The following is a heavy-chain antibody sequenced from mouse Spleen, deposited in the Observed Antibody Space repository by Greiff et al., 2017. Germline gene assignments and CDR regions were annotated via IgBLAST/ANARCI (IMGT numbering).Heavy chain of an antibody. Sequence: EVKLVESGAELVRPGASVKLSCTASGFNIKDDYMHWVKQRPEQGLEWIGWIDPENGDTEYASKFQGKATITADTSSNTAYLQLSSLTSGDTAVYYCTTHSNHWYFDVWGAGTTVTVSS. V-gene: IGHV14-4*01. D-gene: IGHD2-5*01. CDR1: GFNIKDDY. CDR2: IDPENGDT. CDR3: TTHSNHWYFDV. J-gene: IGHJ1*01.